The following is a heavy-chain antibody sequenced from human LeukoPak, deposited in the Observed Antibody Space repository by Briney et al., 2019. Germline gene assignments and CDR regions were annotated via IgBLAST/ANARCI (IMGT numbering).Heavy chain of an antibody. Sequence: GGSLRLSCAASGFTFSSYWMHWVRQAPGKGLVWVSRINSDGRRTNYADSVKGRFTISRDNAKNTLYLQMNSLRAEDTALYYCARGIAAAGMDYWGQGTLVTVSS. V-gene: IGHV3-74*01. CDR2: INSDGRRT. CDR1: GFTFSSYW. CDR3: ARGIAAAGMDY. D-gene: IGHD6-13*01. J-gene: IGHJ4*02.